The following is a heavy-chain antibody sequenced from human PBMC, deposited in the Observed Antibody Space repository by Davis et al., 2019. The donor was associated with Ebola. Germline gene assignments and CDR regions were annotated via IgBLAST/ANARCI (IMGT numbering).Heavy chain of an antibody. CDR2: IIPILGIA. V-gene: IGHV1-69*04. Sequence: AASVKVSCKASGYTFSSYAISWVRQAPGQGLEWMGRIIPILGIANYAQKFQGRVTIAADKSTSTAYMELSSLRSEDTAVYYCERECPFIVVVPAAKNWFDPWGQGTLVTVSS. CDR3: ERECPFIVVVPAAKNWFDP. J-gene: IGHJ5*02. CDR1: GYTFSSYA. D-gene: IGHD2-2*01.